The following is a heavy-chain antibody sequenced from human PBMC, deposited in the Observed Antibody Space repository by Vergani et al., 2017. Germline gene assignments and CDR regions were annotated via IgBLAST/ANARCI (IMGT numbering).Heavy chain of an antibody. Sequence: QLQLQQWGAGLLKPSATLSLTCAVYGGSFSGYYWSWIRQPPGTGLEWIGEINHSGSTNYNPSLKSPVTISVYTYKNQFSLKLSSVTAADTAVYYCARGGRMVRGVINWCDPWGQGTLVIVSS. D-gene: IGHD3-10*01. CDR2: INHSGST. J-gene: IGHJ5*02. CDR1: GGSFSGYY. CDR3: ARGGRMVRGVINWCDP. V-gene: IGHV4-34*01.